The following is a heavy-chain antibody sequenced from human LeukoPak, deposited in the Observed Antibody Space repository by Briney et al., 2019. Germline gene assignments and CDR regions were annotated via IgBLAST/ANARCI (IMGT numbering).Heavy chain of an antibody. V-gene: IGHV4-59*08. Sequence: KTSETLSLTCTVSGGSISSYYWSWIRQPPGKGLEWIGYIYYSGSTNYNPSLKSRVTISVDTSKNQFSLKLSSVTAADTAVYYCARRTLYYYDSSGYYDYWGQGTLVTVSS. D-gene: IGHD3-22*01. CDR1: GGSISSYY. CDR3: ARRTLYYYDSSGYYDY. J-gene: IGHJ4*02. CDR2: IYYSGST.